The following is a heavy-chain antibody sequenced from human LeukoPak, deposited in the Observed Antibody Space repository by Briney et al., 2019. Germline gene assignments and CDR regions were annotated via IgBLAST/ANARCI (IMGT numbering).Heavy chain of an antibody. CDR2: ISWNSGSI. Sequence: QPGRSLRLSCAASGFTFDDYAMHWVRQAPGKGLEWVSGISWNSGSIGYADSVKGRFTISRDNAKNSLYLQMNSLRAEDTAVYYCARRNGSGSYWSFDIWGQGTMVTVSS. D-gene: IGHD3-10*01. J-gene: IGHJ3*02. CDR1: GFTFDDYA. V-gene: IGHV3-9*01. CDR3: ARRNGSGSYWSFDI.